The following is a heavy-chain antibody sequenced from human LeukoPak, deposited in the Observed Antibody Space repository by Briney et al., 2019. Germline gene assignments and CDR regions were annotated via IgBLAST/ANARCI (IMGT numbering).Heavy chain of an antibody. CDR1: GFTFRNYV. J-gene: IGHJ4*02. D-gene: IGHD3-10*01. CDR2: TSSDLNVK. Sequence: GALRLSCAASGFTFRNYVIHWVRQAPGKGLEWVAVTSSDLNVKLYADSVKGRFTISRDNSRSTLYLQMNSLRPEDTATYYCAREGYYGSGSPPSLYFDYWGQGTLVTVSS. CDR3: AREGYYGSGSPPSLYFDY. V-gene: IGHV3-30-3*01.